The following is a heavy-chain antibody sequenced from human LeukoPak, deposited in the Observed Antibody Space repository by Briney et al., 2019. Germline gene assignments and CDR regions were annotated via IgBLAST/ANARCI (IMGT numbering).Heavy chain of an antibody. Sequence: GGSLRLSCAASGFTFSSYAMSWVRQAPGKGLEWVSAISGSGGSTYYADSVKGRFTISRDNSKNTLYLQMNSLRAEDTAVYYCAKALVVPAAIYTPSDYWGQGTLVTVSS. CDR2: ISGSGGST. J-gene: IGHJ4*02. D-gene: IGHD2-2*01. V-gene: IGHV3-23*01. CDR3: AKALVVPAAIYTPSDY. CDR1: GFTFSSYA.